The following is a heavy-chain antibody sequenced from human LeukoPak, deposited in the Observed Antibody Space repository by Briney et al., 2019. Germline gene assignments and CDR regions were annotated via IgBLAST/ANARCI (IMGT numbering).Heavy chain of an antibody. D-gene: IGHD1-26*01. J-gene: IGHJ3*01. CDR3: ARTPVGSRVPM. Sequence: PGGSLRLSCAASGFTFSDYYMTWIRQAPGKGLEWVSYISSSGSTIYYADSVKGRFTISRDSAKNSLHLQMNSLRAEDTAVYYCARTPVGSRVPMWGQGTRVTVSS. CDR2: ISSSGSTI. CDR1: GFTFSDYY. V-gene: IGHV3-11*01.